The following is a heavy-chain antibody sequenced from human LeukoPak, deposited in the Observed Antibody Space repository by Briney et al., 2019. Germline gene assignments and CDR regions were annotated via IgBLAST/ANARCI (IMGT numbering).Heavy chain of an antibody. CDR3: ARGDYDSSGSSYAFDI. CDR1: GGSINNYY. D-gene: IGHD3-22*01. J-gene: IGHJ3*02. CDR2: IYSSGST. Sequence: SETLSLTCTVSGGSINNYYWSWIRQPPGKGLEWIGYIYSSGSTNYNPSLKSRVIISVDTSKNQFSLKLSSVTAADTAVYYCARGDYDSSGSSYAFDIWGQGTMVTVSS. V-gene: IGHV4-59*08.